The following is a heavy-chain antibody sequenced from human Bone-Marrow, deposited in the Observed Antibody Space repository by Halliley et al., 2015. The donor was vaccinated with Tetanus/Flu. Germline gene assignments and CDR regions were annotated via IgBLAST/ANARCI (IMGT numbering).Heavy chain of an antibody. CDR2: IYPGDSDT. J-gene: IGHJ4*02. V-gene: IGHV5-51*01. D-gene: IGHD5-18*01. Sequence: QLVQSGAEVKKPGESLKISCKGSGYTLTNYWIGWVRQMPGKGLERMGIIYPGDSDTTYSPYFQAQDPISVDKSISTAYLQWSSLKASATSMCYCARSLLGYGYGYYFDHWGQGTLVTVSS. CDR1: GYTLTNYW. CDR3: ARSLLGYGYGYYFDH.